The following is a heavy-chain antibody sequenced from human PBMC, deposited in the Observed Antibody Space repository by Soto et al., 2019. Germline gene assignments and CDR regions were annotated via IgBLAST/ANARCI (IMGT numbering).Heavy chain of an antibody. CDR1: GYTFTNFH. CDR3: ERGYPGPVDH. Sequence: QVQLVQSGAEVRKPGASVKVSCKASGYTFTNFHFNWVRQATGQGLEWIGWMNPYSGDKGYAQNFQRKVTMTRYPSINTNDMEMNSVTSEETAVYYYERGYPGPVDHWGQGTPVTVSS. D-gene: IGHD6-19*01. J-gene: IGHJ4*02. V-gene: IGHV1-8*02. CDR2: MNPYSGDK.